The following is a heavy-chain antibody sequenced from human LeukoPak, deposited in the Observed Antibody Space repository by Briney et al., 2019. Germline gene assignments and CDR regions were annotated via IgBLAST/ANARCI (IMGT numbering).Heavy chain of an antibody. V-gene: IGHV3-74*01. Sequence: GGSLRLSCAASGFTFSNYWMHWVRQAPGKGLVWVSRINSDARSTSYADSVKGRFTISRDNAKNTLYLQMNSLRAEDTAVYYCAKPLGGDRAAIGTSDAFQFWGQGTIITVSS. CDR1: GFTFSNYW. D-gene: IGHD3-16*01. CDR2: INSDARST. CDR3: AKPLGGDRAAIGTSDAFQF. J-gene: IGHJ3*01.